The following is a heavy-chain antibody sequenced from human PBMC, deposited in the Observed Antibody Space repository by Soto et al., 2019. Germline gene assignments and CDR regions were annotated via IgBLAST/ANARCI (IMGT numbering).Heavy chain of an antibody. CDR1: GFTFSSYG. V-gene: IGHV3-33*01. J-gene: IGHJ6*02. CDR2: IWYDGSNK. Sequence: PGGSLRLSCAAPGFTFSSYGMHWVRQAPGKGLEWVAVIWYDGSNKYYADSVKGRFTISRDNSKNTLYLQMNSLRAEDTAVYYCAVYSSSYYYYYGMDVWGQGTTVTVSS. D-gene: IGHD6-13*01. CDR3: AVYSSSYYYYYGMDV.